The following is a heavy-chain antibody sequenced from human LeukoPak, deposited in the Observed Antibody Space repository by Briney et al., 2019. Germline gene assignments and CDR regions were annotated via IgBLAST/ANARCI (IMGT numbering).Heavy chain of an antibody. CDR2: ISSSSSYI. V-gene: IGHV3-21*01. CDR3: ARVGLTMVRGVIQGDNWFDP. J-gene: IGHJ5*02. D-gene: IGHD3-10*01. Sequence: GGSLRLSCAASGFTFSSYSMNWVRQAPGKGLEWVSSISSSSSYIYYADSVKGRFTISRDNAKNSLYLQMNSLRAEDTAVYYCARVGLTMVRGVIQGDNWFDPWGQGTLVTVSS. CDR1: GFTFSSYS.